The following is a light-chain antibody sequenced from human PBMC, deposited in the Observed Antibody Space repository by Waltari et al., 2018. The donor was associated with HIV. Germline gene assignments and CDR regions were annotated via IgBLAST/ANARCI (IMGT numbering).Light chain of an antibody. CDR1: SSTIGNNH. CDR3: GTWDSSLSAV. CDR2: DNN. Sequence: QSVLTQPHSVSAAPGQRVTISCSGSSSTIGNNHVSWYQHLPGAAPNRLIYDNNNRPSGIPDRFSGSKSGTSATLVITGLQTGDEADYYCGTWDSSLSAVFGGGTKLTVL. J-gene: IGLJ3*02. V-gene: IGLV1-51*01.